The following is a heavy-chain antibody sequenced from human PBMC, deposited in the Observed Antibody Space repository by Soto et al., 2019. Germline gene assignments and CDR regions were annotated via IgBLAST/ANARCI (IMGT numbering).Heavy chain of an antibody. CDR1: GYSFTSYW. V-gene: IGHV5-51*01. D-gene: IGHD4-17*01. Sequence: GESLKISCKGSGYSFTSYWIGWVRQMPGKGLEWMGIIYPGDSDTRYSPSFQGQVTNSADKYISTAYLQWSSLKASDTAMYYCERWSGDYTNGAFDIWGQGTMVTVSS. CDR3: ERWSGDYTNGAFDI. CDR2: IYPGDSDT. J-gene: IGHJ3*02.